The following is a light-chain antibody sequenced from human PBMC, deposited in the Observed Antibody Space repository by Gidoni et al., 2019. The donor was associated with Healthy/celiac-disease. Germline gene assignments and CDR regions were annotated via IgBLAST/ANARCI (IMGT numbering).Light chain of an antibody. J-gene: IGLJ3*02. CDR2: YDR. CDR3: QVWDSSSDHWV. CDR1: NIGSKS. V-gene: IGLV3-21*04. Sequence: SYVLTQPPSVSVAPGKTARITCGGNNIGSKSVHWYQQTPGQAPVLVIYYDRDRPSGIPERFSGSNSVNTATLTIRRVEAGDEADYYCQVWDSSSDHWVFGGGTKLTVL.